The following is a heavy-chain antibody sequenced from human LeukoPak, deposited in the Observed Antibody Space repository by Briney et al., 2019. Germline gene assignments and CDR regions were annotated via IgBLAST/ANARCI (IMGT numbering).Heavy chain of an antibody. V-gene: IGHV1-46*04. D-gene: IGHD6-13*01. CDR3: ARVNLRGSKYNWFDP. J-gene: IGHJ5*02. CDR1: GYTFTGYY. Sequence: ASVKVSCKASGYTFTGYYMHWVRQAPGQGLEWMGSITPIIDSVKYGQRLEGRVTITTDKYTGTVYMELRSLRTEDTAIYYCARVNLRGSKYNWFDPWGQGTLVTVSS. CDR2: ITPIIDSV.